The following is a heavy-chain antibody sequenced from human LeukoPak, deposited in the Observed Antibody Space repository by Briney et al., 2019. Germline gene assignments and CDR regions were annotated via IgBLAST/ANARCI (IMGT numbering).Heavy chain of an antibody. J-gene: IGHJ4*02. CDR3: AKDGIQNEDYYDSSGYLDY. CDR2: ISYDGSNK. Sequence: PGRSLILSCAASGFTFSSYGMHWVRQAPGKGLEWVAVISYDGSNKYYADSVKGRFTISRDNSKNTLYLQMNSLRAEDTAVYYCAKDGIQNEDYYDSSGYLDYWGQGTLVTVSS. V-gene: IGHV3-30*18. D-gene: IGHD3-22*01. CDR1: GFTFSSYG.